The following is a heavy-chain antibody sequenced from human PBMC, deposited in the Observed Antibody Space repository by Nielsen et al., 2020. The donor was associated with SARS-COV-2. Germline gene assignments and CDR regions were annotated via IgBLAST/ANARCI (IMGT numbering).Heavy chain of an antibody. CDR3: ARRVVVVQTGFHYSYMDV. V-gene: IGHV1-3*01. D-gene: IGHD2-2*01. CDR2: SNAAKDNT. Sequence: SVKVSCKASGYTFPTYAVHWVRQAPGQRLEWMGWSNAAKDNTKYSQKFQGRVSVTSDTSASTDFVELSGLRSEDTAMFYCARRVVVVQTGFHYSYMDVWGKGTTVTVSS. CDR1: GYTFPTYA. J-gene: IGHJ6*03.